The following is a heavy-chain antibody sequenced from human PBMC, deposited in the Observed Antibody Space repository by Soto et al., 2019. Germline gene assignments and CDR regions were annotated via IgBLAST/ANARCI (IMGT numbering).Heavy chain of an antibody. CDR3: AGGGRVSGDYVSWFDP. J-gene: IGHJ5*02. Sequence: QVQLQESGPGLVKPSQTLSLTCTVSGGSISSGDYYWSWIRQPPGKGLEWIGYIYYSGSTYYNPSPNRRVTIPVASSKHQFHLKLSSLTAADTAVYYCAGGGRVSGDYVSWFDPWGPGTLVTVSS. D-gene: IGHD4-17*01. CDR1: GGSISSGDYY. CDR2: IYYSGST. V-gene: IGHV4-30-4*01.